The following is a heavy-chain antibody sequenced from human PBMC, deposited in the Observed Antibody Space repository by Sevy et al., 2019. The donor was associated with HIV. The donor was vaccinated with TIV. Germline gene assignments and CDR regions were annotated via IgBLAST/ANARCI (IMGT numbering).Heavy chain of an antibody. V-gene: IGHV1-8*01. CDR3: ARGDLMTTVTTPNYYYYYGMDV. D-gene: IGHD4-17*01. Sequence: ASVKVSCKASGYTFTSYGINWVRQATGQGLEWMGWMNPNSGNTGYAQKFQGRVTMTRNTSISTAYMELSSLRSEDTAVYYWARGDLMTTVTTPNYYYYYGMDVWGQGTTVTVSS. CDR2: MNPNSGNT. CDR1: GYTFTSYG. J-gene: IGHJ6*02.